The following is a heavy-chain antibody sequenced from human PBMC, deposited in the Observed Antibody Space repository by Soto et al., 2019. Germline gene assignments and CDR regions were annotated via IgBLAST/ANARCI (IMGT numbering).Heavy chain of an antibody. J-gene: IGHJ4*02. CDR1: GFTFSSYA. Sequence: EVQLLESGGGLVQPGGSLRLSCAASGFTFSSYAMSWVRQAPGKGLEWVSAISGSGGSTYYADSVKGRFTISRDNSKNTLYLQMHSLRAEDTAVYYCAKDLLPRYFDWLPYETKFDYWGQGTLVTVSS. CDR3: AKDLLPRYFDWLPYETKFDY. CDR2: ISGSGGST. D-gene: IGHD3-9*01. V-gene: IGHV3-23*01.